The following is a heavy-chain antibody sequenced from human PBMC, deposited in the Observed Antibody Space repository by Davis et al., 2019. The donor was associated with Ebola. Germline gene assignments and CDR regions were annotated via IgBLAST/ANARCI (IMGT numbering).Heavy chain of an antibody. D-gene: IGHD3-16*01. J-gene: IGHJ4*02. Sequence: PGGSLRLSCAASGTTINNYWVSWVRQAPGKGLEWVANINPDGSTILYVDAVRGRFTINRDNTKNSVYLQMNSLRAEDTALYFCLTPQGGAWFFGDDYWGQGTLVTVSS. CDR2: INPDGSTI. CDR3: LTPQGGAWFFGDDY. CDR1: GTTINNYW. V-gene: IGHV3-7*01.